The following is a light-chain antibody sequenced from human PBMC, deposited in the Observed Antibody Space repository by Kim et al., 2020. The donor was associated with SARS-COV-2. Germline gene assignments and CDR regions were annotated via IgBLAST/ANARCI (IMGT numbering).Light chain of an antibody. J-gene: IGKJ5*01. CDR2: KVS. Sequence: DVVMTQSPLSLPVTLGQPASISCRSSQSLVYSDGNTYLNWFQQRPGQSPRRLIYKVSNRDSGVPDRFSGSGSGTDFTLKISRVEAEDVGVYYCMQGIHPMTFGQGTRLEIK. CDR3: MQGIHPMT. V-gene: IGKV2-30*01. CDR1: QSLVYSDGNTY.